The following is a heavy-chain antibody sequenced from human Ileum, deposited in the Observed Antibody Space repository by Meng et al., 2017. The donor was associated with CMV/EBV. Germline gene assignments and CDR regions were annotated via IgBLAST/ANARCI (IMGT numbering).Heavy chain of an antibody. Sequence: GGSLRLSCATSGFDFSSYAMHWVRQAPGKGLEWVAVISYDGSNKYYADSVKGRFTISRDNSKNTLYLQMNSLRAEDTAVYYCARELRSLGQQHISNDYWGQGTLVTVS. CDR1: GFDFSSYA. CDR2: ISYDGSNK. V-gene: IGHV3-30*04. CDR3: ARELRSLGQQHISNDY. D-gene: IGHD6-13*01. J-gene: IGHJ4*02.